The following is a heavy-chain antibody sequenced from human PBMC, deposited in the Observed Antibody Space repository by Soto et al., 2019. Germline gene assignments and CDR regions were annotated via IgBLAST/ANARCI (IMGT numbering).Heavy chain of an antibody. CDR3: ATTGYYDSSGPVDY. D-gene: IGHD3-22*01. CDR2: ISSSSSYT. CDR1: GFTFSDYY. J-gene: IGHJ4*02. V-gene: IGHV3-11*03. Sequence: GGSLRLSCAASGFTFSDYYMSWIRQAPGKGLEWVSYISSSSSYTNYADSVKGRFTISRDNAKNTLSLQMNSLRAEDTAIYYCATTGYYDSSGPVDYWGQGALVTVSS.